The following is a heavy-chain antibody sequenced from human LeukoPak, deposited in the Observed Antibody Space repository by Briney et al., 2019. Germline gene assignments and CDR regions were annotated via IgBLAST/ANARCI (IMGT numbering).Heavy chain of an antibody. CDR1: GGSISSSTW. V-gene: IGHV4-4*02. J-gene: IGHJ4*02. CDR3: VRKQWLAVAD. CDR2: INHSGST. Sequence: SGTLSLTCAVSGGSISSSTWWSWVRQPPGKGLEWIGEINHSGSTDYNPSLKSRVTISVDKSNNQFSLKLNSVTAADTAVYYCVRKQWLAVADWGQGTLVTVSS. D-gene: IGHD6-19*01.